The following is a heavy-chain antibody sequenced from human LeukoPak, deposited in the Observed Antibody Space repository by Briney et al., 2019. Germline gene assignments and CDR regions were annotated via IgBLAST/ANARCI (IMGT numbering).Heavy chain of an antibody. D-gene: IGHD6-13*01. V-gene: IGHV3-53*01. CDR3: ARDWYGEYFQH. CDR1: GFTVSSNY. Sequence: GGSLRLSCAASGFTVSSNYMSWVRQAPGKGLEWVSVIYSGGSTYYADSVKGRFTISRDNSKNTLYLQMNSLRAEDTAVYYCARDWYGEYFQHWGQGTLVTVSS. CDR2: IYSGGST. J-gene: IGHJ1*01.